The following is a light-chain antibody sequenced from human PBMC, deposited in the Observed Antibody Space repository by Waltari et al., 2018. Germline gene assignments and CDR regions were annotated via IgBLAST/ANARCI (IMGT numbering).Light chain of an antibody. CDR1: QSVLFSLNNKNY. CDR3: QQYCTTPLT. V-gene: IGKV4-1*01. CDR2: WAS. Sequence: DIVMTQSPDSLAVSLGERATINCKSSQSVLFSLNNKNYLAWYQQKPGQPPKLLIYWASTRESGVPDRFSGSESGTDFNLTIGSLQAEDVAVYYCQQYCTTPLTFGGGTKVEIK. J-gene: IGKJ4*01.